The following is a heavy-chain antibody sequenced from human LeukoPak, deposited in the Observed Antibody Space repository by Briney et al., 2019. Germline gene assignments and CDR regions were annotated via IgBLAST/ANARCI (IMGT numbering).Heavy chain of an antibody. CDR2: IKQDGSEK. V-gene: IGHV3-7*05. CDR3: ARGGYTYDY. Sequence: GGSLRLSCAASGFTFSSYWMSWVRQAPGKGLEWVANIKQDGSEKYYVDSVKGRFTLSRDNAKNSLFLQINSLRAEDTAVYYCARGGYTYDYWGQGTLVTVSS. D-gene: IGHD5-18*01. J-gene: IGHJ4*02. CDR1: GFTFSSYW.